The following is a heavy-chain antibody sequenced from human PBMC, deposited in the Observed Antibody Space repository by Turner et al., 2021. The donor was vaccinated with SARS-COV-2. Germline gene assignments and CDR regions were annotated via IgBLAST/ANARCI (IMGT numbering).Heavy chain of an antibody. J-gene: IGHJ4*02. V-gene: IGHV3-23*01. CDR1: GFTFSSYA. CDR2: ISGSGGST. Sequence: EVQLLESGGGLVQPGGSLSLSCAASGFTFSSYAMSWVRQAPGKGLEWVSAISGSGGSTYYADSVKGRFTISRDKSKNTLYLQMNSLRAEDTAIYYCAKTYYDFWSGYYSLQYFDYWGQGTLVTVSS. D-gene: IGHD3-3*01. CDR3: AKTYYDFWSGYYSLQYFDY.